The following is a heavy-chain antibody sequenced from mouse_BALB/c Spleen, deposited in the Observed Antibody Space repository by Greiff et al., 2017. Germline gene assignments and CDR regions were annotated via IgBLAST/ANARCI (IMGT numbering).Heavy chain of an antibody. CDR2: IDPENGDT. J-gene: IGHJ4*01. CDR3: NALTGFYAMDD. V-gene: IGHV14-4*02. D-gene: IGHD4-1*01. Sequence: EVQLQQSGAELVRSGASVKLSCTASGFNIKDYYMHWVKQRPEQGLEWIGWIDPENGDTEYAPKFQGKATMTADTSSNTAYLQLSSLTSEDTAVYYCNALTGFYAMDDWGQGTSVTVSS. CDR1: GFNIKDYY.